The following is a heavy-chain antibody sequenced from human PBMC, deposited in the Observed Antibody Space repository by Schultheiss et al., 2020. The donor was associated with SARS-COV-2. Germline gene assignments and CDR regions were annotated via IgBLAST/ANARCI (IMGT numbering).Heavy chain of an antibody. CDR2: IKSKTDGGTT. J-gene: IGHJ4*02. V-gene: IGHV3-49*04. CDR3: TRGNDFWSGYSTGY. D-gene: IGHD3-3*01. CDR1: GFTFSSYW. Sequence: GGSLRLSCAASGFTFSSYWMSWVRQAPGKGLEWVGRIKSKTDGGTTEYAASVKGRFTISRDDSKSIAYLQMNSLKTEDTAVYYCTRGNDFWSGYSTGYWGQGTLVTVSS.